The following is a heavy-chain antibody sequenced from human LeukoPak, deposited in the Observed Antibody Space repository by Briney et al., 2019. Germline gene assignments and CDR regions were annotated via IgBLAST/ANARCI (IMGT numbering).Heavy chain of an antibody. CDR2: INHSGST. D-gene: IGHD3-22*01. CDR3: ARLGNYYDSSGFIIHDAFDI. J-gene: IGHJ3*02. CDR1: GGSFSGYY. V-gene: IGHV4-34*01. Sequence: SETLSLTCAVYGGSFSGYYWSWIRQPPGKGLEWIGEINHSGSTNYNPSLKSRVTISVDTSKNQFSLKLSSVTAADTAVYYCARLGNYYDSSGFIIHDAFDIWGQGTMVTVSS.